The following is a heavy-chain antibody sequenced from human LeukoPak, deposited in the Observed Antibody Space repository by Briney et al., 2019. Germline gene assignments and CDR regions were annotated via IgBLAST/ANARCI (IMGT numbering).Heavy chain of an antibody. V-gene: IGHV3-30*02. CDR3: AKVTMVRGPIDY. Sequence: GGSLRLSCAASGFTFSSYGMHWVRQAPGKGLEWVAFIRYDGSNKYCADSVKGRFTSSRDNSKNTLYLQMNSLRAEDTAVYYCAKVTMVRGPIDYWGQGTLVTVSS. D-gene: IGHD3-10*01. J-gene: IGHJ4*02. CDR2: IRYDGSNK. CDR1: GFTFSSYG.